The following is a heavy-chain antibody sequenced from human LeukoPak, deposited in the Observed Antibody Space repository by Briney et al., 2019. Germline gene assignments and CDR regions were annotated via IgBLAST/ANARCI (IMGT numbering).Heavy chain of an antibody. J-gene: IGHJ4*02. Sequence: PSETLSLTCAVSGYSISSGSYWGWIRQPPGKGLEWIGNMFHSGDTYHNPSLKSRVTISADTSKIQFSLKLTSVTAADTAVYYCAKVGAYGDYARHDYWGQGTLVTVSS. CDR2: MFHSGDT. CDR3: AKVGAYGDYARHDY. D-gene: IGHD4-17*01. V-gene: IGHV4-38-2*01. CDR1: GYSISSGSY.